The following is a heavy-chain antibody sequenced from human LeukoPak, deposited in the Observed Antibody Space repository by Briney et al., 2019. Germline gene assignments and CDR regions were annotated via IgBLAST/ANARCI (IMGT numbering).Heavy chain of an antibody. D-gene: IGHD2-21*02. J-gene: IGHJ4*02. Sequence: GGSLRLSCAASGFTFSSYAMNWVRQAPGKGREWVSAISGSGGRTYYADSVKGRFTISRDNSKNTLYLQMNSLRAEDTAVYYCTKPYCGGDCYSGPGYYFDYWGQGALVTVSS. CDR1: GFTFSSYA. CDR3: TKPYCGGDCYSGPGYYFDY. V-gene: IGHV3-23*01. CDR2: ISGSGGRT.